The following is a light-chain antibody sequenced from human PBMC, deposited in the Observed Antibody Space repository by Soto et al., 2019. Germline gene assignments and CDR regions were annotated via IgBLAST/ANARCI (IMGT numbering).Light chain of an antibody. J-gene: IGKJ2*01. Sequence: EIVLTQSPGTLSLSPGERATLSCRASQSVSSNFLAWYQQKPGQAPRLLIYGASIRATGIPDRFSGSGSGTDFTLTISSLEPEDFAVYCCQQYGTSPTFGQGTKLEIK. CDR2: GAS. CDR1: QSVSSNF. V-gene: IGKV3-20*01. CDR3: QQYGTSPT.